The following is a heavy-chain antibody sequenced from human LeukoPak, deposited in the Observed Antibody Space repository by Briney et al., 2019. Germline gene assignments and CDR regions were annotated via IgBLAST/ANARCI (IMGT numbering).Heavy chain of an antibody. V-gene: IGHV4-59*01. D-gene: IGHD3-10*01. CDR2: KDYSGST. Sequence: PSETLSLTCTVSGGSISSYYWSWIRQPPGKGLEWIGYKDYSGSTNYNRSLKSRVTISVDTSKNQFPLKLSSVTAADTAVYYCARVDYGSGTSPAFDIWGQGTMVTVSS. CDR1: GGSISSYY. J-gene: IGHJ3*02. CDR3: ARVDYGSGTSPAFDI.